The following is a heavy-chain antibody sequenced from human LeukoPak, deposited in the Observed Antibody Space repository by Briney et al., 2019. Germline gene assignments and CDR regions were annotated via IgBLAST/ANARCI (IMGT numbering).Heavy chain of an antibody. J-gene: IGHJ4*02. Sequence: PGGSLRLSRAASGFTFSGYGMHWVRQAPGKGLEWVAFIPYDGSKQYYADSVKGRFTISRDNSKNTLSLQMNSLRAEDTAVYYCAKEAYGSGEKMADYWGQGTLVTVSS. V-gene: IGHV3-30*02. CDR3: AKEAYGSGEKMADY. CDR2: IPYDGSKQ. D-gene: IGHD3-10*01. CDR1: GFTFSGYG.